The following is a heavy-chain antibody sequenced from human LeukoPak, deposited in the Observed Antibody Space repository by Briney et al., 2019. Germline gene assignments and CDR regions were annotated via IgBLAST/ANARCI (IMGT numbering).Heavy chain of an antibody. J-gene: IGHJ4*02. Sequence: GGSLRLSCAASGFTFSSYAMHWVRQARGKGLEWVAVIAYDGSNKYYADSVKGRFTISRDNSKNTLYLQMNSLRAEDTAVYYCARDSAIAAAGGYFDYWGQGTLVTVSS. CDR2: IAYDGSNK. CDR1: GFTFSSYA. CDR3: ARDSAIAAAGGYFDY. V-gene: IGHV3-30-3*01. D-gene: IGHD6-13*01.